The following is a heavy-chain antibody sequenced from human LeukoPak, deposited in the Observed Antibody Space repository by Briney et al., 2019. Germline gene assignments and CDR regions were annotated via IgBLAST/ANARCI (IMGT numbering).Heavy chain of an antibody. CDR1: GFTFSSYE. V-gene: IGHV3-48*03. J-gene: IGHJ6*02. CDR3: AREAQDIVVVPAARYGMDV. CDR2: ISSSGSTI. Sequence: GGSLRLSCAASGFTFSSYEMNWVRQAPGKGLEWVSYISSSGSTIYYADSVKGRFTISRDNAKNSLYLQMNSLRAEDTAVYYCAREAQDIVVVPAARYGMDVWGQGTTVTVSS. D-gene: IGHD2-2*01.